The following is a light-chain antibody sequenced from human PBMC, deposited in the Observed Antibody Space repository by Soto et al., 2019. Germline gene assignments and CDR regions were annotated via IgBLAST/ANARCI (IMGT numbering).Light chain of an antibody. CDR1: SSDVGGYKY. CDR2: EVG. V-gene: IGLV2-14*01. J-gene: IGLJ3*02. Sequence: ALTQPASVSGSPGQSITISCSGTSSDVGGYKYVSWYQQHPGKAPKLMIYEVGNRPSGVSQRFSGSKSGNTASLTIFGLQAEDEADYYCSSYTSSSTLVFGGGTKLTVL. CDR3: SSYTSSSTLV.